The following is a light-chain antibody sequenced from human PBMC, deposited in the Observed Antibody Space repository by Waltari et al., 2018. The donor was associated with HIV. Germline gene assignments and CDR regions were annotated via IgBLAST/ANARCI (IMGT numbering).Light chain of an antibody. J-gene: IGLJ2*01. CDR1: NIGSKS. V-gene: IGLV3-21*04. CDR3: QVWDSSSDHVV. CDR2: DDS. Sequence: SYVLTQPPSVSVAPGKTARITCGGNNIGSKSVHWYQQKPGQAPGLVIYDDSDRPSGTPGRRSGSNSGNTATLTISRVEAGDEADYYCQVWDSSSDHVVFGGGTKLTVL.